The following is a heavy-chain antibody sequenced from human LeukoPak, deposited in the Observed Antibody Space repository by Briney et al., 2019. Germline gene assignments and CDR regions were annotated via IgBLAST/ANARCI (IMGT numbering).Heavy chain of an antibody. V-gene: IGHV4-59*01. Sequence: PSETLSLTCTVSGGSISSYYWSWIRQPPGKGLEWIGYIYYSGSTNYNPSLKSRVTISVDTSKNQFSLKLSSVTAADTAVYYCARVVGFWSGYRYYYYGMDVWGQGTTVTVSS. J-gene: IGHJ6*02. CDR2: IYYSGST. D-gene: IGHD3-3*01. CDR3: ARVVGFWSGYRYYYYGMDV. CDR1: GGSISSYY.